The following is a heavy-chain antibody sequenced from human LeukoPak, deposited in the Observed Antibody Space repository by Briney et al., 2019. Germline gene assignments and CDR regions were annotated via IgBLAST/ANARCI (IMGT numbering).Heavy chain of an antibody. D-gene: IGHD6-13*01. J-gene: IGHJ4*02. Sequence: ASVKVSCKVSGYTLTELSMHWVRQAPGKGLEWMGGFDPEDGETIYAQKFQGRVTMTEDASTDTAYMELSSLRSEDTAVYYCATAVGAAGLGKANFDYWGQGTLVTVSS. V-gene: IGHV1-24*01. CDR1: GYTLTELS. CDR3: ATAVGAAGLGKANFDY. CDR2: FDPEDGET.